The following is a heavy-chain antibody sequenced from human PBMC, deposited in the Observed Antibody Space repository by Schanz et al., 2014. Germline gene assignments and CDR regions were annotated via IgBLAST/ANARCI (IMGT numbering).Heavy chain of an antibody. J-gene: IGHJ4*02. Sequence: QVQLVESGGGVVQPGRSLRLSCAASGFTFSSYGMHWVRQAPGKGLEWVAVIWYDGSNKYYADSVKGRFTISRDNSKNTLFLQMNSLRTEDTAVYYCARDHAAEGYYSARPPIDYWGQGTLLTVSS. D-gene: IGHD1-26*01. V-gene: IGHV3-33*01. CDR3: ARDHAAEGYYSARPPIDY. CDR1: GFTFSSYG. CDR2: IWYDGSNK.